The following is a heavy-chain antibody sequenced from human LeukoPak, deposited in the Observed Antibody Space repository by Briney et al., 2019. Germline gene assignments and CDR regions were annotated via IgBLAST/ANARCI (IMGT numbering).Heavy chain of an antibody. D-gene: IGHD3-10*01. CDR3: ARDRDGSGLYYYYGMDV. CDR2: IYSGGDT. CDR1: GFTFSSYS. Sequence: GGSLRLSCAASGFTFSSYSMNWVRQAPGKGLEWVSGIYSGGDTDYADSVKGRFTISRDNSKNTLYLQMNSLRAEDTAVYYCARDRDGSGLYYYYGMDVWGQGTTVTVSS. V-gene: IGHV3-53*01. J-gene: IGHJ6*02.